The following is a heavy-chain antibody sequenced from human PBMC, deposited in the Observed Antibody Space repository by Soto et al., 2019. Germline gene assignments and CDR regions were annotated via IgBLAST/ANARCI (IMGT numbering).Heavy chain of an antibody. Sequence: QVQLVQSGAEVKKPGSSVKVSCKASGGTFSSYAISWVRQAPGQGLEWMGGIIPIFGTANYAQKFQGRVTITADEATSRAYMELSRLRSEDTAVYYCARGVEYCSGGSCYEVSYWGQGTLVTVSS. D-gene: IGHD2-15*01. CDR3: ARGVEYCSGGSCYEVSY. CDR1: GGTFSSYA. J-gene: IGHJ4*02. V-gene: IGHV1-69*01. CDR2: IIPIFGTA.